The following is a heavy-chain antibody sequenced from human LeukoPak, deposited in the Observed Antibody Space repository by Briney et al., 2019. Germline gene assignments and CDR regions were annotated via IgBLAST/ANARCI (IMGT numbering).Heavy chain of an antibody. V-gene: IGHV3-7*03. CDR2: INHNGNVN. CDR1: GFTFSNAW. J-gene: IGHJ6*02. D-gene: IGHD3-16*01. CDR3: ARGGGLDV. Sequence: GGSLRLSCAASGFTFSNAWMSWVRQAPGKGLEWVASINHNGNVNYYVDSVKGRFTISRDNAKNSLYLQMSNLRAEDTAVYFCARGGGLDVWGQGATVTVSS.